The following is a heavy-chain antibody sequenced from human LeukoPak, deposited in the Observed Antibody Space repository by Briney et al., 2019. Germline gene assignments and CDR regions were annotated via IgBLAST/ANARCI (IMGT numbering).Heavy chain of an antibody. CDR2: INSDGSST. CDR3: VSSPGDSTFDY. Sequence: GGSLRLPCAASGFTFSSYWMHWVRHAPGKGLVWVSRINSDGSSTGYADFVKGRFTISRDNAKNTLYLQMNSLRAEDTAVYYCVSSPGDSTFDYWGQGTLVTVSS. CDR1: GFTFSSYW. D-gene: IGHD4-11*01. J-gene: IGHJ4*02. V-gene: IGHV3-74*01.